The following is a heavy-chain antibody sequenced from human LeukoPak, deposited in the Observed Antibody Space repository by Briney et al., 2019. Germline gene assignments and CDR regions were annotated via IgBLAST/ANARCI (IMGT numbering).Heavy chain of an antibody. CDR2: IYSGGST. CDR1: GFTVSRNY. CDR3: ARSRHCSSTSCHGFPLLFDY. Sequence: GGSLRLSCAASGFTVSRNYMSWDRQAQGKGLEWVSVIYSGGSTYYADSVRGRFTISRDNSKTALYLPMKSLRAEDMGVYYCARSRHCSSTSCHGFPLLFDYWGQGTLVTVSS. V-gene: IGHV3-66*01. J-gene: IGHJ4*02. D-gene: IGHD2-2*01.